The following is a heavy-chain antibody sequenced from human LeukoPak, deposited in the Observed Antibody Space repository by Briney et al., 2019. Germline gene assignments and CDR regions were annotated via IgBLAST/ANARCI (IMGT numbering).Heavy chain of an antibody. CDR3: AILGPSVAGDY. J-gene: IGHJ4*02. CDR1: GFTVSSNY. D-gene: IGHD6-19*01. CDR2: IYSGGST. V-gene: IGHV3-66*01. Sequence: QTGGSLRLSCAASGFTVSSNYMSWVRQAPGKGLEWVSVIYSGGSTYYADSVKGRFTISRDNSKNTLYLQMNSLRAEDTAVYYCAILGPSVAGDYWGQGTLVTVSS.